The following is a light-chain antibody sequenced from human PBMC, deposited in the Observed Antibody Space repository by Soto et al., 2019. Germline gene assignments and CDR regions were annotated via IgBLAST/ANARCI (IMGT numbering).Light chain of an antibody. V-gene: IGLV2-14*01. J-gene: IGLJ1*01. CDR1: SSDIGAYDY. CDR2: EVN. Sequence: QSALTQPASLSGSPGQSITISCTGTSSDIGAYDYVSWFQQHPGKAPKLMISEVNNRPSGVSNRFSGSKSGNTAYLTISGLQVEAEAEYFCFSFTNTSTHVFGTGTKVTV. CDR3: FSFTNTSTHV.